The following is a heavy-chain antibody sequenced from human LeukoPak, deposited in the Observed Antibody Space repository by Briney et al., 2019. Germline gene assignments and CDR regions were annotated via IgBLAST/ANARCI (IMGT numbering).Heavy chain of an antibody. V-gene: IGHV3-20*04. CDR2: INWNGGST. CDR3: ARGSNRYYFDY. Sequence: GGSLRLSCAASGFTFSSYEMNWVRQAPGKGLEWVSGINWNGGSTGYADSVKGRFTISRDNAKNSLYLQMNSLRAEDTALYYCARGSNRYYFDYWGQGTLVTVSS. J-gene: IGHJ4*02. D-gene: IGHD1-14*01. CDR1: GFTFSSYE.